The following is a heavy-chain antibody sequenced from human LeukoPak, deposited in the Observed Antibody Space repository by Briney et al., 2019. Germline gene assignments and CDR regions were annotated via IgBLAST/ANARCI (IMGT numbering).Heavy chain of an antibody. V-gene: IGHV4-59*01. J-gene: IGHJ5*02. D-gene: IGHD3-22*01. Sequence: PSETLSLTCTVSGGSISSYYWSWIRQPPGKGLEWIGDIYYSGSTNYNPSLKSRVTISVDTSENHFSLKLSSVTAADTAVYYCARGGSSGYYNNWFDPWGQGTLVTVSS. CDR1: GGSISSYY. CDR2: IYYSGST. CDR3: ARGGSSGYYNNWFDP.